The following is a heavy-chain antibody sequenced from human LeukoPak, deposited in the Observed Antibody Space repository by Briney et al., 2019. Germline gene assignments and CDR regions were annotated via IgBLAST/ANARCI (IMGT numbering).Heavy chain of an antibody. D-gene: IGHD1-26*01. CDR3: ARQAGSYLSYFDH. J-gene: IGHJ4*02. CDR1: GGSISSSNYF. V-gene: IGHV4-39*01. Sequence: PSETLSLTCTVSGGSISSSNYFWGWIRQPPGKGLVWIGSIYYSGSTYYNPSLKSRVTISVDTSKNQFSLQLSSVTAADTAVYYCARQAGSYLSYFDHWGQGTLVTVSS. CDR2: IYYSGST.